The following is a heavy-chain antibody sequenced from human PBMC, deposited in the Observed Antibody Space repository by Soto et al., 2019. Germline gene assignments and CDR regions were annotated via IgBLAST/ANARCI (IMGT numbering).Heavy chain of an antibody. D-gene: IGHD3-9*01. CDR2: IYHSGST. J-gene: IGHJ3*02. Sequence: SETLSLTCAVSGGSISSGGYSWSWIRQPPGKGLEWIGYIYHSGSTYYNPSLKSRVTISVDRSKNQFSLKPSSVTAADTAVYYCASTDGDYDILTGYYKPGGLVAFDIWGQGTMVTVSS. CDR3: ASTDGDYDILTGYYKPGGLVAFDI. V-gene: IGHV4-30-2*01. CDR1: GGSISSGGYS.